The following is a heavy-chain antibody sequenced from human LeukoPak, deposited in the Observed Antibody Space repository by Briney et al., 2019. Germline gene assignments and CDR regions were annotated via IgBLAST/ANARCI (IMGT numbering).Heavy chain of an antibody. J-gene: IGHJ4*02. Sequence: PGGSLRLSCAASGFTFSNYAMSWVRQAPGKGLEWVSAISGSGDSTYYADSVKGRFTISRDNAKNTLYLQMNSLRAEDTAVYYCARRDNYDYWGQGTLVTVSS. CDR2: ISGSGDST. D-gene: IGHD2-15*01. V-gene: IGHV3-23*01. CDR3: ARRDNYDY. CDR1: GFTFSNYA.